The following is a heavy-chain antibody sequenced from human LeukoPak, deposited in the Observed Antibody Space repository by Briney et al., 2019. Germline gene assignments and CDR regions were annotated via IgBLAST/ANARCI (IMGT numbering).Heavy chain of an antibody. D-gene: IGHD3-16*01. CDR3: ARAVDVADY. CDR1: GFIFTDHW. Sequence: GGSLRLSCVASGFIFTDHWMSWVRQAPGKGLDWVANIKEDENAKFYADSVRGRFTISRDNAKNSVYLEMNNLRVEDTAVYYCARAVDVADYWGRGTLVTVSS. J-gene: IGHJ4*02. V-gene: IGHV3-7*01. CDR2: IKEDENAK.